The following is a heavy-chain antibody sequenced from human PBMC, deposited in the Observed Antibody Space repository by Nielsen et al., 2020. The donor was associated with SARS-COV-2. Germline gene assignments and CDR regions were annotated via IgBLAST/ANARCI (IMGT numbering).Heavy chain of an antibody. D-gene: IGHD6-13*01. CDR1: GYTFTGYY. V-gene: IGHV1-2*06. CDR3: SRDVIAAAGPYYYYYGMGV. CDR2: INPNSGGT. J-gene: IGHJ6*02. Sequence: ASVKVSCNASGYTFTGYYMHWVRQAPGQGLEWMGRINPNSGGTNYAQKVQGRVIMTRETSISTAYMELSRLRSDDTAVYYCSRDVIAAAGPYYYYYGMGVWGQGTTVTVSS.